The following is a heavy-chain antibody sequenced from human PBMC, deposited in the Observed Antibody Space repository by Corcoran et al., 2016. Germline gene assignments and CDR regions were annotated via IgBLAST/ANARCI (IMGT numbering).Heavy chain of an antibody. Sequence: QVRLVESGGGVVQPGESLRLSCAASGFTFSTYAMHWVRQAPGKGLEWVAVIWYDGSNKYYGDSVKGRFTISRDNSKNTLSLQINNLSAEDTAIYYCARECMADRGGERGWIDPLGQGALVTVAS. CDR3: ARECMADRGGERGWIDP. CDR1: GFTFSTYA. J-gene: IGHJ5*02. V-gene: IGHV3-33*01. D-gene: IGHD2-21*01. CDR2: IWYDGSNK.